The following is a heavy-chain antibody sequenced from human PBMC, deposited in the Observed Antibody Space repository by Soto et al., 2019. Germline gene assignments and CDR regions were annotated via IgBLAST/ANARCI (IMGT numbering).Heavy chain of an antibody. Sequence: ASVKVSCKASGYTFTSYGISWVRQAPGQGLEWMGWISAYNGNTNYAQKLQGRVTMTTDTSTSTAYMELRSLRSDDTAVYYCARDGRRRITILGVVPKTDGMDVWGQGTTVTVSS. CDR1: GYTFTSYG. J-gene: IGHJ6*02. V-gene: IGHV1-18*01. D-gene: IGHD3-3*01. CDR3: ARDGRRRITILGVVPKTDGMDV. CDR2: ISAYNGNT.